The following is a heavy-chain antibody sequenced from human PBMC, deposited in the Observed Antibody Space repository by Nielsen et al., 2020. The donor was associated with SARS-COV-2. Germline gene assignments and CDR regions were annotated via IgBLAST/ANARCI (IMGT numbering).Heavy chain of an antibody. CDR1: GLPFSSYS. V-gene: IGHV3-9*01. J-gene: IGHJ4*02. CDR2: ISWNSGSI. D-gene: IGHD2-15*01. Sequence: SLKISCTASGLPFSSYSMSCVPQAPGKGLAWVSGISWNSGSIGYADSVKGRFPISRDNAKNSLYLKMNSLRAEDTDLYYCAKDIEGGFDYWGQGTLVTVSS. CDR3: AKDIEGGFDY.